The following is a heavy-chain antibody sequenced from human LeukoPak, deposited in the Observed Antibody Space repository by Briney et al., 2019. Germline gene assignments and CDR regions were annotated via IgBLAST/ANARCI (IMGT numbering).Heavy chain of an antibody. CDR1: NYSISSSTYY. V-gene: IGHV4-39*07. CDR2: ISNSGNT. J-gene: IGHJ4*02. Sequence: SETLSLTCTVSNYSISSSTYYWGWIRQPPGKGLEWIGSISNSGNTYYNSSLKSRVTISFNTSANQFSLKLSSVTAADTAVYFCAREDYDFWSTSFTGPLPYYFKFWGQGTLVTVSS. D-gene: IGHD3-3*01. CDR3: AREDYDFWSTSFTGPLPYYFKF.